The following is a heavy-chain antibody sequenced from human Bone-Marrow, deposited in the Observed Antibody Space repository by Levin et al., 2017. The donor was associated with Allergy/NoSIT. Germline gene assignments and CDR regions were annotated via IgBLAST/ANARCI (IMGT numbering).Heavy chain of an antibody. CDR2: IWYDGSNK. CDR3: ARDSFVYVVPAASWSYFDY. CDR1: GFTFSSYG. D-gene: IGHD2-2*01. V-gene: IGHV3-33*01. Sequence: PGGSLRLSCAASGFTFSSYGMHWVRQAPGKGLEWVAVIWYDGSNKYYADSVKGRFTISRDNSKNTLYLQMNSLRAEDTAVYYCARDSFVYVVPAASWSYFDYWGQGTLVTVSS. J-gene: IGHJ4*02.